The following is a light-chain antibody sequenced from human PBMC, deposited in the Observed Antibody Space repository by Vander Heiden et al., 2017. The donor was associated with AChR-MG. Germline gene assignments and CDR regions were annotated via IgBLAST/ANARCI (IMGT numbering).Light chain of an antibody. CDR2: GTS. V-gene: IGKV1-39*01. Sequence: DIQMTQSPFSVSASVGDRVTITCRASQNINSYVNWYQQKPGKGPKLLIYGTSTLQSGAPSRFSGGGTGTEFTLTISSVQPEDFASYYCQQSYSTPWTFGQGTKVEI. CDR1: QNINSY. J-gene: IGKJ1*01. CDR3: QQSYSTPWT.